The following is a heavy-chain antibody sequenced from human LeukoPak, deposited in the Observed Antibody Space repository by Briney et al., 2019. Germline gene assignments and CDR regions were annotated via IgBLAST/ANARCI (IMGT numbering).Heavy chain of an antibody. CDR2: ISWNSGSI. D-gene: IGHD5-24*01. Sequence: GGSLRLSCAASGFTFDDYAMHWVRHAPGRGLGWVSGISWNSGSIGYADSVKGRFTISRDNAKNSLYLQMNSLRAEDTALYYCAKGSRRELQNYFDYWGQGTLVTVSS. CDR1: GFTFDDYA. CDR3: AKGSRRELQNYFDY. V-gene: IGHV3-9*01. J-gene: IGHJ4*02.